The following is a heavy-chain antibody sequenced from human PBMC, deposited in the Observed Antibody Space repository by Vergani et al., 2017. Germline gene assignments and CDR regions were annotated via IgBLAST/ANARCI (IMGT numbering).Heavy chain of an antibody. J-gene: IGHJ3*02. Sequence: QVQLVESGGGVVQPGRSLRLSCAASGFTFSSYGMHWVRQAPGKGLEWVAVISYDGSTKYYADSVKGRFTISRDNSKNTLYLQMNSLRAEDTAVYYCAKDLRYSSSSKADAFDIWGQGTMVIVSS. CDR1: GFTFSSYG. D-gene: IGHD6-13*01. V-gene: IGHV3-30*18. CDR3: AKDLRYSSSSKADAFDI. CDR2: ISYDGSTK.